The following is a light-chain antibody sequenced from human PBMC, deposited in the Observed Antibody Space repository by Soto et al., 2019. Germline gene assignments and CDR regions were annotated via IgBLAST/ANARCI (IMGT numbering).Light chain of an antibody. J-gene: IGKJ1*01. Sequence: DIQTTQSPSYLPASVGARLTITCRASQSISRYLNWYQQKPGKAPKXXIYAASSLQSGVPSRFSVSGSGTDFTLTISSLQNEDFATYYCQQSYSTPPTFGQGTKVDIK. CDR1: QSISRY. CDR3: QQSYSTPPT. CDR2: AAS. V-gene: IGKV1-39*01.